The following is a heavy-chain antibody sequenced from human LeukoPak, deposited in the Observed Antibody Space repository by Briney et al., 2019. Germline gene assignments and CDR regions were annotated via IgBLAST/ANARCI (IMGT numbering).Heavy chain of an antibody. CDR3: VKEGFCTDGNCVSRFEP. J-gene: IGHJ5*02. D-gene: IGHD2-8*01. CDR2: ILGSGDTT. V-gene: IGHV3-23*01. Sequence: PGGSLRLSCAVSGFTFSTNPMSWVRQAPGQGLEWVSAILGSGDTTFYADSVKGRFTISRDNSKNTLYLQMNSLRPEDTAVYFCVKEGFCTDGNCVSRFEPWGQGTLVTVSS. CDR1: GFTFSTNP.